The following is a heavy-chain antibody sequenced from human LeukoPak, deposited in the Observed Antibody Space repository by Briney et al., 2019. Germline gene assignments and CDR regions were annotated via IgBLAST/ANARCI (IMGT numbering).Heavy chain of an antibody. D-gene: IGHD4-23*01. V-gene: IGHV4-34*01. Sequence: SETLSLACAVYGGSFSGYYWSWIRQPPGKGLEWIGEINHSGSTNYNPSLKSRVTISVDTSKNQFSLKLSSVTAADTAVYYCARRLMTTVVRDHFDYWGQGTLVTVSS. CDR2: INHSGST. CDR1: GGSFSGYY. J-gene: IGHJ4*02. CDR3: ARRLMTTVVRDHFDY.